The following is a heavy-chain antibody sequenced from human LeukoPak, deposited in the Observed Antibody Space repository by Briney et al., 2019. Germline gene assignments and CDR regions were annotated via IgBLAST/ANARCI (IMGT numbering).Heavy chain of an antibody. CDR3: ARCLWGSRLDY. CDR2: IYYSGST. J-gene: IGHJ4*02. D-gene: IGHD3-16*01. Sequence: PSETLSLTCTVSGGSISSYYWSWIRQPPGKGLEWIGYIYYSGSTNYNPSLKSRVTISVDTSKNQFSLKLSSVTAADTAVYYCARCLWGSRLDYWGQGTLVTVSS. CDR1: GGSISSYY. V-gene: IGHV4-59*01.